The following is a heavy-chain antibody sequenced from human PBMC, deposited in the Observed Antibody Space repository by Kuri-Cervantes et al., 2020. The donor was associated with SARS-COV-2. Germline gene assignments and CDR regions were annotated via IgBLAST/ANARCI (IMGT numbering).Heavy chain of an antibody. CDR1: GRSISSYY. D-gene: IGHD6-13*01. V-gene: IGHV4-4*07. J-gene: IGHJ6*02. CDR2: IYTSGST. Sequence: SETLSLTCTVSGRSISSYYWRWIRQPAGKGLEWIGRIYTSGSTNYNPSLTSRVTMSVDTSKNQFSLKLSSVTAAVTAVYYCARDLIAAAGQYYYYGIDVWGQGTTVTVSS. CDR3: ARDLIAAAGQYYYYGIDV.